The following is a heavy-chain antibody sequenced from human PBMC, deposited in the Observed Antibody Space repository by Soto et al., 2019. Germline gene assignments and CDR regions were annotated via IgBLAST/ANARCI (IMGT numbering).Heavy chain of an antibody. J-gene: IGHJ6*03. D-gene: IGHD3-10*01. CDR2: IYYSGST. Sequence: SETLSLTCTVSGGSISSYYWSWIRQPPGKGLEWIGYIYYSGSTNYNPSLKSRVTISVDTSKNQFSLKLSSVTAADTAVYYCARDSGGSGSYRYYYYYMDVWGKGTTVTVSS. V-gene: IGHV4-59*01. CDR1: GGSISSYY. CDR3: ARDSGGSGSYRYYYYYMDV.